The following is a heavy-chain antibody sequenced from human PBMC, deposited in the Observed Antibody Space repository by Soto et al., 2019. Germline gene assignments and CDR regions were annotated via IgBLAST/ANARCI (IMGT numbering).Heavy chain of an antibody. Sequence: SETLSLTCTVSGGSISSSSYYWGWIRQPPGKGLEWIGSIYYSGSTYYNPSLKSRVTISVDTSKNQFSLKLSSVTAADTAVYYCARDVNYYGSGYYYYYGMDVWGQGTTVTVSS. CDR1: GGSISSSSYY. D-gene: IGHD3-10*01. CDR2: IYYSGST. V-gene: IGHV4-39*07. CDR3: ARDVNYYGSGYYYYYGMDV. J-gene: IGHJ6*02.